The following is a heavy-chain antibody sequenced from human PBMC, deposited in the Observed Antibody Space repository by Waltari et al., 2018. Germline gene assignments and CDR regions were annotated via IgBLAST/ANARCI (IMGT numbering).Heavy chain of an antibody. Sequence: SLTCTVSGGSISSTTYYWAWIRQTPGKGLEWIGYIHYSGNTYYNPSLRSRVTISVDTSKNQFSLNLRSVTAADTAVYYCARRVVTTGGVDYWGQGTLVTVSS. CDR2: IHYSGNT. CDR3: ARRVVTTGGVDY. CDR1: GGSISSTTYY. J-gene: IGHJ4*02. D-gene: IGHD2-21*02. V-gene: IGHV4-39*07.